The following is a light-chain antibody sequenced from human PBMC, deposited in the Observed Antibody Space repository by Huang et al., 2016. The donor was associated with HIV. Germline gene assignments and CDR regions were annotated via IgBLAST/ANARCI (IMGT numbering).Light chain of an antibody. J-gene: IGKJ2*01. V-gene: IGKV1-39*01. CDR3: QHTFTV. CDR1: HSISKS. Sequence: DIQLTQSPSPLSAFVGDRVTITCRASHSISKSLNWYQQKPGRAPSLLIYEASILQSGVPSRFRGSGSGSDVTLTITSLHPEDSATYYCQHTFTVFGPGTKLEIK. CDR2: EAS.